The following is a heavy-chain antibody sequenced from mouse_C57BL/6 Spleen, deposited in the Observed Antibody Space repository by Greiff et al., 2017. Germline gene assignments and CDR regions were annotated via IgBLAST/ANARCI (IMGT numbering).Heavy chain of an antibody. D-gene: IGHD2-4*01. J-gene: IGHJ1*03. Sequence: QVQLQQPGTELVKPGASVKLSCKASGYTFTSYWMHWVKQRPGQGLEWIGNINPSNGGTNYNEKFKSKATLTVDKSSSTAYMQLSSLTSEDSAVYYCARYPLYYDYYGWYFDVWGTGTTVTVSS. V-gene: IGHV1-53*01. CDR3: ARYPLYYDYYGWYFDV. CDR1: GYTFTSYW. CDR2: INPSNGGT.